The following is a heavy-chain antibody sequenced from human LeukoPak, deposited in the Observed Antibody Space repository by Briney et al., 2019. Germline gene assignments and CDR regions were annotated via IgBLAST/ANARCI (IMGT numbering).Heavy chain of an antibody. Sequence: GGSLRLSCAASGFTFSSYSMNWVRQAPGKGLEWVSVIYSGGSTYYADSVEGRFTISRDNSKNTLSLQMKSLRAEDTAVYYCARDLHPGLTGHFDNWGQGTLVTVSS. V-gene: IGHV3-53*01. CDR3: ARDLHPGLTGHFDN. CDR2: IYSGGST. D-gene: IGHD1-14*01. CDR1: GFTFSSYS. J-gene: IGHJ4*02.